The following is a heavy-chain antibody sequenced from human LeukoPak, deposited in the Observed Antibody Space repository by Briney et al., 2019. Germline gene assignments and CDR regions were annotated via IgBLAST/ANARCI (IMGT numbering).Heavy chain of an antibody. Sequence: GRSLRLSCAASGFTFSSYGMHWVRQAPGKGLEWVAVIWYGGSNKYYADSVKGRFTISRDNSKNTLYLQMNSLRAEDTAVYYCAKGGEIVGATGLDYWGQGTLVTVSS. D-gene: IGHD1-26*01. J-gene: IGHJ4*02. CDR1: GFTFSSYG. V-gene: IGHV3-30*18. CDR3: AKGGEIVGATGLDY. CDR2: IWYGGSNK.